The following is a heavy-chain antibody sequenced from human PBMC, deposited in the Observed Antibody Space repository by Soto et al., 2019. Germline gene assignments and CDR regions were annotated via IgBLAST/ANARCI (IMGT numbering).Heavy chain of an antibody. D-gene: IGHD5-18*01. V-gene: IGHV4-4*02. Sequence: QVQLQESGPGLVKPSGTLSLTCAVSGGSISSSNWWSWVRQPPGKGLEWIGEMYHSGSTNYNPSLMSRVTISVDTSKNQFFLKLSSVTAADTAVYYCARSGGYSYKDYWGQGTLVHVSS. CDR2: MYHSGST. CDR3: ARSGGYSYKDY. CDR1: GGSISSSNW. J-gene: IGHJ4*02.